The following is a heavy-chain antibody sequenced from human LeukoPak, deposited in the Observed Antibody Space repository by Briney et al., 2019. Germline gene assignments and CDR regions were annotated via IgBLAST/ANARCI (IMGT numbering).Heavy chain of an antibody. CDR1: GGSISSYY. CDR2: IYYSGST. V-gene: IGHV4-59*12. CDR3: ARDRRHYDFWSGYFY. J-gene: IGHJ4*02. Sequence: PSETLSLTCTVSGGSISSYYWSWIRQPPGKGLEWIGYIYYSGSTYYNPSLKSRVTISVDRSKNQFSLKLSSVTAADTAVYYCARDRRHYDFWSGYFYWGQGTLVTVSS. D-gene: IGHD3-3*01.